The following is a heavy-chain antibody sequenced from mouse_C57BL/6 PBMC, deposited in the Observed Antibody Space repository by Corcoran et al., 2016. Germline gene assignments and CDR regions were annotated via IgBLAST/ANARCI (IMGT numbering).Heavy chain of an antibody. D-gene: IGHD1-1*01. J-gene: IGHJ1*03. Sequence: QIQLVQSGPELKKPGETVKISCKASGYTFTTYGMSWVKQAPGQGLKWMGWINTYSGVPTYADDFKGRFAFSLETSASTAYLQINNLKNEDTATYFCASHYYGSSYWYFDVWGTGTTVTVSS. V-gene: IGHV9-3*01. CDR2: INTYSGVP. CDR1: GYTFTTYG. CDR3: ASHYYGSSYWYFDV.